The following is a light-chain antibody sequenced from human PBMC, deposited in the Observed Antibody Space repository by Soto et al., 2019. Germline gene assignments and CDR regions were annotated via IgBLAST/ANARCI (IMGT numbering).Light chain of an antibody. CDR2: EVS. V-gene: IGLV2-14*01. Sequence: QSALTQPASVSGSPGQSITISCTGTTSDYVSWYQHHPGKAPKLMIYEVSNRPSGISHRFSGSKSANTASLTISGLQAEDEAEYYYTSYAGSTTLGVFGTGTKVTVL. CDR3: TSYAGSTTLGV. J-gene: IGLJ1*01. CDR1: TSDY.